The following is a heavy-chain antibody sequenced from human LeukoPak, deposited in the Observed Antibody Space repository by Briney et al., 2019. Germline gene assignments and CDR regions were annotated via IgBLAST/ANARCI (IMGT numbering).Heavy chain of an antibody. CDR2: ISYDGSNK. J-gene: IGHJ6*02. CDR3: AKEGGSSSWLDLAYYYYGMDV. CDR1: GFTFSSYG. V-gene: IGHV3-30*18. Sequence: GRSLRLSCAASGFTFSSYGMHWVRQAPGKGLEWVAVISYDGSNKYYADSVKGRFTISRDNSKNTLYLQMNSLRAEDTAVYYCAKEGGSSSWLDLAYYYYGMDVWGQGTTVTVSS. D-gene: IGHD6-13*01.